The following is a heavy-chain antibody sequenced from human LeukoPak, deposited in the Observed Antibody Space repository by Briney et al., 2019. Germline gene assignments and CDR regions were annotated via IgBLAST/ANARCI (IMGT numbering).Heavy chain of an antibody. CDR1: GGSISSGGYY. D-gene: IGHD1-26*01. CDR3: VRRMVGAIRPFDY. CDR2: MYYSGST. V-gene: IGHV4-30-4*08. J-gene: IGHJ4*02. Sequence: KSSQTLSLACTVSGGSISSGGYYWSWIRQPPGKGLEWIGYMYYSGSTYYSPSLKSRVTISVDTSKNQFSLKLSSVTAADTAVYYCVRRMVGAIRPFDYWGQGTLVTVSS.